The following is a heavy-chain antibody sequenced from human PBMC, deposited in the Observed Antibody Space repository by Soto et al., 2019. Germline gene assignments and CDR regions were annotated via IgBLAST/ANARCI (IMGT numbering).Heavy chain of an antibody. CDR1: GGSISSYY. CDR2: IYYSGST. J-gene: IGHJ6*03. D-gene: IGHD6-13*01. CDR3: ARGPIAAAGTWYYYYMDV. V-gene: IGHV4-59*01. Sequence: SETLSLTCTVSGGSISSYYWSWIRQPPGKGLEWIGYIYYSGSTNYNPSLKSRVTIPVDTSKNQFSLKLSSVTAADTAVYYCARGPIAAAGTWYYYYMDVWGKGTTVTVSS.